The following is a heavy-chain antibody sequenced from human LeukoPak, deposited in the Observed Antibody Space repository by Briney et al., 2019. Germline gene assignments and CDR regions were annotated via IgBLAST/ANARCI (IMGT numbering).Heavy chain of an antibody. D-gene: IGHD5-18*01. V-gene: IGHV4-30-2*01. CDR3: ARDLSGYSYAFDP. CDR1: GGSISGGDYY. CDR2: IYHSGTT. Sequence: NPSETLSLTCTVSGGSISGGDYYWTWIRQPPGKGLEWIGYIYHSGTTYYNPSLKSRVTISVDRSKNQFSLRLTSVTAADTAVYYCARDLSGYSYAFDPWGQGTLVTVSS. J-gene: IGHJ5*02.